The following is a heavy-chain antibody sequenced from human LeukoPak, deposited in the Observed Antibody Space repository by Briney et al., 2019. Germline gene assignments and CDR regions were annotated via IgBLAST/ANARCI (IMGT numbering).Heavy chain of an antibody. CDR2: IRYDGSNK. J-gene: IGHJ3*02. V-gene: IGHV3-30*02. CDR3: ANSIAASDAFDI. Sequence: GGAPRLSCAAAGFNFNSYGMHWVRQAPGQGVGWGAFIRYDGSNKYYADSVKGRFTISRDNSKNTLYLQMNSLRAEDTAVYYCANSIAASDAFDIWGQGTMVTVSS. D-gene: IGHD6-6*01. CDR1: GFNFNSYG.